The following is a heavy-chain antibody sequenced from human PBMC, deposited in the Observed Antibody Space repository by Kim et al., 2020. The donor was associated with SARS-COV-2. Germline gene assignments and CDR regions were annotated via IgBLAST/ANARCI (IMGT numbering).Heavy chain of an antibody. D-gene: IGHD1-26*01. Sequence: GGSLRLSCAASGFTFSSYSMNWVRQAPGKGLEWVSYISSSSSTIYYADSVKGRFTISRDNAKNSLYLQMNSLRAEDTAVYYCARAVGPMGYYYYYGMDVWGQGTTVTVSS. V-gene: IGHV3-48*04. J-gene: IGHJ6*02. CDR2: ISSSSSTI. CDR1: GFTFSSYS. CDR3: ARAVGPMGYYYYYGMDV.